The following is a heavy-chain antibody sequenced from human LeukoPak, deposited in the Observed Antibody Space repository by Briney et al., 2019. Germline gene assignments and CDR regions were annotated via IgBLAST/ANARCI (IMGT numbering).Heavy chain of an antibody. V-gene: IGHV4-61*02. D-gene: IGHD3-3*01. CDR3: ARHWRGKSINYYYYYMDV. CDR2: IHISGST. CDR1: GGSISSGSYY. Sequence: SVTLSLTCTVSGGSISSGSYYWSWIRQPAGKGLEWIGRIHISGSTKYNPSLKSRVTISVDTSKNQFSLKLTSVTAADTAVYYCARHWRGKSINYYYYYMDVWGKGTTVTVSS. J-gene: IGHJ6*03.